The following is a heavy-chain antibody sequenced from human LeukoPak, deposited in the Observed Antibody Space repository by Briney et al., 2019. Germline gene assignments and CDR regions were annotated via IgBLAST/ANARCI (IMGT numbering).Heavy chain of an antibody. V-gene: IGHV3-7*01. CDR2: IKQDETEK. CDR1: GFTFSNFW. CDR3: FREGGD. Sequence: GGSLRLSCTASGFTFSNFWMGWVRQAPGKGLEWVANIKQDETEKFYLGSVKGRFTISRDNAKNTLYLQMNSLRAEDTAIYYCFREGGDWGQGTLVTVSS. D-gene: IGHD3-10*01. J-gene: IGHJ4*02.